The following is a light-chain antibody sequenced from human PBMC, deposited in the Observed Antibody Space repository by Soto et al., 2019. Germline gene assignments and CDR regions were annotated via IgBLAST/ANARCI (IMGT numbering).Light chain of an antibody. V-gene: IGKV1-5*01. CDR3: QKCNSAPLT. CDR1: QSISTW. Sequence: DIQMTQSPSTLSASVGDRVTITCRASQSISTWLAWYQQKPGKAPKLLIYDASSLESGVPSRFSGSGSGTDFTLTISSLQPEDVATYYCQKCNSAPLTFGQGTRLEIK. J-gene: IGKJ5*01. CDR2: DAS.